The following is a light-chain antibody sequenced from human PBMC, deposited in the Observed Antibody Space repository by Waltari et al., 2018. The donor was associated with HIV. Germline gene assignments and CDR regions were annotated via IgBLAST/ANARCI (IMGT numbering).Light chain of an antibody. V-gene: IGLV2-8*01. CDR2: EVN. CDR1: SSDIGGYNY. J-gene: IGLJ2*01. CDR3: SAYAGSNNFVV. Sequence: QSALTQPPSASGSLGQSVTISCTGASSDIGGYNYVSWDQQHPGKAPNLMIYEVNKRPSGVPDRFFGSKSGNTSSLTVSGLQAEDEADYYCSAYAGSNNFVVFGGGTNLTVL.